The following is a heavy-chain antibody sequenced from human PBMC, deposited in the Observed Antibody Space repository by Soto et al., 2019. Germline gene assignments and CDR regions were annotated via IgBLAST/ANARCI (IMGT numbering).Heavy chain of an antibody. D-gene: IGHD3-9*01. CDR2: VYSFGST. V-gene: IGHV4-59*08. CDR1: GGSISSYY. J-gene: IGHJ4*02. Sequence: LETLSLTCTVSGGSISSYYWSWIRQPPGKGLEWIAYVYSFGSTNYNPSLKSRVTISVDTSKNQFSLKLNSVTAADTAVYYCARHSPDFDWLSQFDYWGQGTLVTVSS. CDR3: ARHSPDFDWLSQFDY.